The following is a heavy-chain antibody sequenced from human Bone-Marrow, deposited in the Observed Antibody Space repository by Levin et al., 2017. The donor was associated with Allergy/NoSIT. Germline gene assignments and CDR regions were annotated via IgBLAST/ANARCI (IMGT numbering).Heavy chain of an antibody. CDR3: ARAPQPYCSSTSCIAARDYYGMDV. V-gene: IGHV1-2*02. CDR2: INPNSGGT. D-gene: IGHD2-2*01. Sequence: GESLKISCKASGYTFTGYYMHWVRQAPGQGLEWMGWINPNSGGTNYAQKFQGRVTMTRDTSISTAYMELSRLRSDDTAVYYCARAPQPYCSSTSCIAARDYYGMDVWGQGTTVTVSS. J-gene: IGHJ6*02. CDR1: GYTFTGYY.